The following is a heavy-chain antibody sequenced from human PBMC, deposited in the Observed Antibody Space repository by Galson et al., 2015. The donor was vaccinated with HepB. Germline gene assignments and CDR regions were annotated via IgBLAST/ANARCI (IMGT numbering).Heavy chain of an antibody. CDR2: INPSGGST. V-gene: IGHV1-46*03. CDR3: ARTKYYDSSGTHNFDY. J-gene: IGHJ4*02. CDR1: GYTFTSYY. Sequence: SVKVSCKASGYTFTSYYMHWVRQAPGQGLEWMGIINPSGGSTSYAQKFQGRVTMTRDTSASTVYMELSSLRSEDTAVYYCARTKYYDSSGTHNFDYWGLGTLVTVSS. D-gene: IGHD3-22*01.